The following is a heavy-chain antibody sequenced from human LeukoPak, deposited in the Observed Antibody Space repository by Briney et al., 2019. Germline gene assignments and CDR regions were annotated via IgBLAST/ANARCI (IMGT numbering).Heavy chain of an antibody. CDR2: IYHSGST. CDR1: RGSISSSSYY. J-gene: IGHJ4*02. Sequence: SEALSLTCTVSRGSISSSSYYWAWIRQPPGKGLEWIGMIYHSGSTYYNPSLKSRVTISVDTSKNQFSLKLSSVTAADTAVYYCSRQVFSSISCYVDYWGQRTLVTVSS. D-gene: IGHD2-2*01. CDR3: SRQVFSSISCYVDY. V-gene: IGHV4-39*01.